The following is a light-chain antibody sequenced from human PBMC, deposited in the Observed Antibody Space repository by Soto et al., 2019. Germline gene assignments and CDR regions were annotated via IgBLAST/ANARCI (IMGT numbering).Light chain of an antibody. Sequence: DIQMTQSPSSLSASVGVRVTITCRASQSISSYLNWYQQKPGKAPKLLIYAASSLQSGVPSRFSGSGSGTDFTLTISSLQPEDFATYYCQQSYSTPYPFGQGTKLEIK. V-gene: IGKV1-39*01. CDR2: AAS. J-gene: IGKJ2*01. CDR3: QQSYSTPYP. CDR1: QSISSY.